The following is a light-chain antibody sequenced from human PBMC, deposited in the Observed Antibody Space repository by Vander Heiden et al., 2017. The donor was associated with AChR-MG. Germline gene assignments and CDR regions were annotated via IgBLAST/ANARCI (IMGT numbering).Light chain of an antibody. Sequence: QPALTQPASVSGSPGQSITISCTGTSSDVGGYNYGSWYQQHPGKAPKLMIYDVSNRPSGVSNRCSGSKSGNTASLTISWLQAEDEADYYCSSYTSSSTLEVVFGGGTKLTVL. V-gene: IGLV2-14*03. CDR3: SSYTSSSTLEVV. CDR2: DVS. J-gene: IGLJ2*01. CDR1: SSDVGGYNY.